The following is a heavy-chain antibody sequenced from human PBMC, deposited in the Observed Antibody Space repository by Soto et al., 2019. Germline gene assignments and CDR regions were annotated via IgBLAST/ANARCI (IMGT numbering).Heavy chain of an antibody. CDR2: IWYDGSNK. CDR1: GLTFSSYC. D-gene: IGHD6-13*01. CDR3: ARDHDSSWYQYYFDY. J-gene: IGHJ4*02. Sequence: PGGSMRLSCAASGLTFSSYCMHWVRPAPGKGLEWVAVIWYDGSNKYYADSVKGRFTISRDNSKNTLYLQMNSLRAEDTAVYYCARDHDSSWYQYYFDYWGQGTLVTVSS. V-gene: IGHV3-33*01.